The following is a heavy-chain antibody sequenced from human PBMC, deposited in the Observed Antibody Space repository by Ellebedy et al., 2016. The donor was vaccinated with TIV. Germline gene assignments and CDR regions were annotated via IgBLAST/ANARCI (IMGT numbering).Heavy chain of an antibody. Sequence: GESLKISCAASGFTFHSYGMHWVRQAPGKGLEWVTFIRYDGSDKYYADSVKGRFTVSRDNSKNTLTLQMNSLRLKDTAVYYCAKVLFAFGEFESPFDPWGQGTLVTVSS. V-gene: IGHV3-30*02. J-gene: IGHJ5*02. CDR2: IRYDGSDK. CDR1: GFTFHSYG. CDR3: AKVLFAFGEFESPFDP. D-gene: IGHD3-10*01.